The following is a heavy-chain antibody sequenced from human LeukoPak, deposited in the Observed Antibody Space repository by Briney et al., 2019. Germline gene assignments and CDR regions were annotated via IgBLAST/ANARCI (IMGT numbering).Heavy chain of an antibody. CDR3: ARTGSYYPDYYYYGMDV. J-gene: IGHJ6*02. Sequence: SETLSLTCTVSGGSISSSSYYWGWIRQPPGKGLEWIGSIYYSGSTYYNPSLKSRVTISVDTSKNQFSLKLSSVTAADTAVYYCARTGSYYPDYYYYGMDVWGQGTTVTVSS. CDR1: GGSISSSSYY. CDR2: IYYSGST. D-gene: IGHD3-10*01. V-gene: IGHV4-39*01.